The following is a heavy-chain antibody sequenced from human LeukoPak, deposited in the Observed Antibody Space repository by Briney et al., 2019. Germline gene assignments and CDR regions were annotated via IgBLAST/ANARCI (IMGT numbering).Heavy chain of an antibody. CDR1: GYTFTGYY. V-gene: IGHV1-2*02. CDR3: ASQDIVATIGPGDY. D-gene: IGHD5-12*01. J-gene: IGHJ4*02. Sequence: GASVKVSCKASGYTFTGYYMHWVRQAPGQGLEWMGWINPNSGGTNYAQKFQGRATMTRDTSISTAYMELSRLRSDDTAVYYCASQDIVATIGPGDYWGQGTLVTVSS. CDR2: INPNSGGT.